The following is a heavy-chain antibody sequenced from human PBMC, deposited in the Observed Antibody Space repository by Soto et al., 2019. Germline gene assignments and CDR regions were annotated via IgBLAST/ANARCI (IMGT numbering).Heavy chain of an antibody. D-gene: IGHD3-3*01. CDR3: ARVHYDFWSGYIAYYYYMDV. V-gene: IGHV4-59*08. J-gene: IGHJ6*03. Sequence: SETLSLTCTVSGGSISSYYWSWIRQPPGKGLEWIGYIYYSGSTNYNPSLKSRVTISVDTSKNQFSLKLSSVTAADTAVYYCARVHYDFWSGYIAYYYYMDVWGKGTTVTVSS. CDR2: IYYSGST. CDR1: GGSISSYY.